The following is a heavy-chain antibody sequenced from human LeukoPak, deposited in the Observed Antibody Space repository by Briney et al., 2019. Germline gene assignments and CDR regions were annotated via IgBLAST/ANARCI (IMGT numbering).Heavy chain of an antibody. V-gene: IGHV1-2*04. CDR3: ARDFLGRSNGGSNYFGMDV. J-gene: IGHJ6*02. CDR2: INLLTGGA. D-gene: IGHD2-8*01. CDR1: GYTFTGYY. Sequence: ASVKVSCKASGYTFTGYYLHWVRQAPGQGLEWMGWINLLTGGAHYAQKFQGWVSLTRDTSIDTAFMELSSLRSDATAIYYCARDFLGRSNGGSNYFGMDVWGQGTTVTVSS.